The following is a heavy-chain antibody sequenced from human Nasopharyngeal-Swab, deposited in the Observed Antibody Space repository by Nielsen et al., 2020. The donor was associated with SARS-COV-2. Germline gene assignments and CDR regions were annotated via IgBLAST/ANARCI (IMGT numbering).Heavy chain of an antibody. CDR1: GYTFTSYD. D-gene: IGHD3-10*01. CDR3: ARITIPRGDWFDP. J-gene: IGHJ5*02. Sequence: ASVKVSCKASGYTFTSYDINWVRQATGQGLEWMGWMNPNSGNTGYAQKFQGRVTMTRNTSISTAYMELSSLRSEDTAVYYCARITIPRGDWFDPWGQGTLVTVSS. CDR2: MNPNSGNT. V-gene: IGHV1-8*01.